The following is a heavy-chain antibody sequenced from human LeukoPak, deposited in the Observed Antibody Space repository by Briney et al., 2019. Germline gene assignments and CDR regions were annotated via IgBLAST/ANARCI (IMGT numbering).Heavy chain of an antibody. D-gene: IGHD2-2*01. J-gene: IGHJ6*02. CDR1: GGSISSSSYY. CDR3: ARDPKPRYCSSTSCFGYYYYYGMDV. Sequence: TSETLSLTCTVSGGSISSSSYYWGWIRQPPGKGLEWIGSIYYSGSTYYNPSLKSRVTISVDTSKNQFSLKLSSVTAADTAVYYCARDPKPRYCSSTSCFGYYYYYGMDVWGQGTTVTVSS. CDR2: IYYSGST. V-gene: IGHV4-39*07.